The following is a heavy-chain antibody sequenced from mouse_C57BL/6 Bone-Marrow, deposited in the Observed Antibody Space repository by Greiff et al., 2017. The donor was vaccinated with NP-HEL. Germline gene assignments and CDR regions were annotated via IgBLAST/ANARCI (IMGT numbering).Heavy chain of an antibody. CDR1: GYTFTSYW. V-gene: IGHV1-69*01. Sequence: QVQLQQPGAELVMPGASVKLSCKASGYTFTSYWMHWVKQRPGQGLEWIGEIDPSDSYTNYNQKFKGKSTLTVDKSSSTAYMQLSSLTSEDSAVYYCAREGITTVAPFAYWGQGTLVTVSA. J-gene: IGHJ3*01. D-gene: IGHD1-1*01. CDR2: IDPSDSYT. CDR3: AREGITTVAPFAY.